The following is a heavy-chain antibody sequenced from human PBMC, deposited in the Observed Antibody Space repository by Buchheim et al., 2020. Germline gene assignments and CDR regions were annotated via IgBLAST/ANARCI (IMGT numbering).Heavy chain of an antibody. CDR1: GFTFSSYG. CDR2: IWYDGSNK. V-gene: IGHV3-33*01. D-gene: IGHD2-15*01. CDR3: ARVSPGYCSGGSCYSGWYYFDY. J-gene: IGHJ4*02. Sequence: QVQLVESGGGVVQPGRSLRLSCAASGFTFSSYGMHWVRQAPGKGLEWVAVIWYDGSNKYYADSVKGRFTIHRDNSKNTLYLQMNSLRGEDTAVYYCARVSPGYCSGGSCYSGWYYFDYWGQGTL.